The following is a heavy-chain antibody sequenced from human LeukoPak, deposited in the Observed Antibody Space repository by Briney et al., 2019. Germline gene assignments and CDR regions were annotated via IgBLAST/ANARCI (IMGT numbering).Heavy chain of an antibody. V-gene: IGHV3-9*01. Sequence: PGGSLRLSCATSGFTFDDYALHWVRQTPGKGLEWVSGISWNSNSIDYADSVKGRFTISRDNSKNTLYVQVNSLGTEDTAAYYCAKGSYYDSSGSFYFDYWGQGTLVTVSS. CDR3: AKGSYYDSSGSFYFDY. J-gene: IGHJ4*02. CDR1: GFTFDDYA. D-gene: IGHD3-22*01. CDR2: ISWNSNSI.